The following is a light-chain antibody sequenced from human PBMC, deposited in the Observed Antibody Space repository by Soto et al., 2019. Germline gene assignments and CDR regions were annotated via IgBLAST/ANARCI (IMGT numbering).Light chain of an antibody. J-gene: IGKJ5*01. V-gene: IGKV3-15*01. CDR2: GAS. CDR3: QQYDTWPSIN. Sequence: EIVLTQSPGTLSLSPGERATLSCRASQSVRTKLAWYQQKAGQAPRLLIYGASTRASGVSDRFSGSGSGTEYTLTISRLQSEDFAVYYCQQYDTWPSINFGQGTRLE. CDR1: QSVRTK.